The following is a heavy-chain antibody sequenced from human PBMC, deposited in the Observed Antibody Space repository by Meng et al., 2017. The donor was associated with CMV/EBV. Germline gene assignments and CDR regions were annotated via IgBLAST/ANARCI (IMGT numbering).Heavy chain of an antibody. CDR2: INHSGST. D-gene: IGHD1-26*01. Sequence: QVQRQPWGAGLLKPSGPLPPTCAVYGGSFSGYYWSWIRQPPGKGLEWIGEINHSGSTNYNPSLKSRVTISVDTSKNQFSLKLSSVTAADTAVYYCARGGGGEWELLHYFDYWGQGTLVTVSS. CDR1: GGSFSGYY. CDR3: ARGGGGEWELLHYFDY. V-gene: IGHV4-34*01. J-gene: IGHJ4*02.